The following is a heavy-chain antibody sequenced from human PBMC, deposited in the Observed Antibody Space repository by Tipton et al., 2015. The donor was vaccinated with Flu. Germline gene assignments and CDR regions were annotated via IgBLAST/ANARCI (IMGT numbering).Heavy chain of an antibody. J-gene: IGHJ4*02. CDR1: GGSISSSNW. CDR2: IYHSGST. CDR3: ARDRRARTAAGGVD. Sequence: TLSLTCAVSGGSISSSNWWSWVRQPPGKGLEWIGEIYHSGSTNYNPSLKSRVTISVDKSKNQFSLKLSSVTAADTAVYYCARDRRARTAAGGVDWGQGTVVTVSS. V-gene: IGHV4-4*02. D-gene: IGHD4-23*01.